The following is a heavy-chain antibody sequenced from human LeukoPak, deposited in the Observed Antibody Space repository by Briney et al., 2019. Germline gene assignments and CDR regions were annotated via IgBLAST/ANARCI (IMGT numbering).Heavy chain of an antibody. CDR3: AELGITMIGGV. V-gene: IGHV3-48*03. CDR1: GFTFRSSE. CDR2: ISSSGSTI. J-gene: IGHJ6*04. Sequence: GGSLRLSCAASGFTFRSSEMNWVRQAPGKGLEWVSYISSSGSTIYYADSVKGRFTISRDNAKNSLYLQMNCLRAEDTAVYYCAELGITMIGGVWGKGTTVTISS. D-gene: IGHD3-10*02.